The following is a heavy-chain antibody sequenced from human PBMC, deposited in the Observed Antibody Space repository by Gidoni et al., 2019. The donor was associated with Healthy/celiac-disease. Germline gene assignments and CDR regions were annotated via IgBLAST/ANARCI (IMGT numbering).Heavy chain of an antibody. V-gene: IGHV3-15*01. Sequence: EVQLVESGGGLVKPGGSLRLSCAASGFTFSNAWMSWVRQAPGKGLEWVGRIKSKTDGGTTDYAAPVKGRFTISRDDSKNTLYLQMNSLKTEDTAVYYCTTWFGVVPAAYYYYGMDVWGQGTTVTVSS. J-gene: IGHJ6*02. CDR3: TTWFGVVPAAYYYYGMDV. D-gene: IGHD2-2*01. CDR2: IKSKTDGGTT. CDR1: GFTFSNAW.